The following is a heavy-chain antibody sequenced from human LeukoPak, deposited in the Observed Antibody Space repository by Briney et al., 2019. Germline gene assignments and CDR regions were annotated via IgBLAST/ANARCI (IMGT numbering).Heavy chain of an antibody. CDR3: AREYDVLTAGLDF. Sequence: GGTLRLSCAASGFTFRNYNMHWVRQAPGKGLEWVSSISSSAISIYYADSLRGRFTISRDNAKNFLYLQMNSLRAEDTAVYYCAREYDVLTAGLDFWGQGTLVTVSS. CDR1: GFTFRNYN. CDR2: ISSSAISI. J-gene: IGHJ4*02. D-gene: IGHD3/OR15-3a*01. V-gene: IGHV3-21*06.